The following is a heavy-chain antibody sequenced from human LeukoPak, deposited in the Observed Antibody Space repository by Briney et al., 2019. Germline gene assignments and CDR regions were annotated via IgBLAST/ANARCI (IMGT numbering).Heavy chain of an antibody. CDR3: ARIYGDLLDY. V-gene: IGHV3-48*01. D-gene: IGHD4-17*01. CDR1: GFTFSTYG. J-gene: IGHJ4*02. Sequence: PGXXXRLSCAASGFTFSTYGMHWVRQAPGKGVELFSYISSSSITIYYPSSVKVPFTISRYNAKNSLYLQMNSLRAEDTAVYYCARIYGDLLDYWCQGTLVTVSS. CDR2: ISSSSITI.